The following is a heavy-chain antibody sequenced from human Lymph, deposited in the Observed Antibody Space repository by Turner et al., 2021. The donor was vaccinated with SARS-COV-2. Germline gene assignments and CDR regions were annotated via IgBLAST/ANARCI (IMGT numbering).Heavy chain of an antibody. Sequence: QVRLVQSGAEVRKPGASMTVSCKASGYTFTSDDINWVRQATGQGLEWMGCMNPNSGNTGYAQKFQGRVTMTRTTYIRTAYMELCSLRFEDTALYSCARAAQLTVWFDHWGQGTLVTVSS. D-gene: IGHD3-9*01. V-gene: IGHV1-8*01. CDR3: ARAAQLTVWFDH. CDR2: MNPNSGNT. J-gene: IGHJ5*02. CDR1: GYTFTSDD.